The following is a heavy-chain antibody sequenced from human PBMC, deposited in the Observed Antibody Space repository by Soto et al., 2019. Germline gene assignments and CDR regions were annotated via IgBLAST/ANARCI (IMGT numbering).Heavy chain of an antibody. CDR2: LNHSGSA. D-gene: IGHD1-26*01. CDR3: ARGLISGSHYSGGWYYFDS. J-gene: IGHJ4*02. V-gene: IGHV4-34*01. Sequence: QVQLQQSGAGLLKPSETLSLTCDVYGGSFSDYIWTWIRQTPGKGLQWIGQLNHSGSANYNTSLKGRVTVSVHTASSQFSLELSSVTAADTAVYYCARGLISGSHYSGGWYYFDSWCQGTQVTVSS. CDR1: GGSFSDYI.